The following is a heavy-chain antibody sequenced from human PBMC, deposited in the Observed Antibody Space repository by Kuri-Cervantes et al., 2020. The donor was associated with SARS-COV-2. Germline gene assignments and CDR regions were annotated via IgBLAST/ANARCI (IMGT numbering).Heavy chain of an antibody. V-gene: IGHV3-9*01. CDR1: KLTLGGYA. Sequence: GGSLRLSCTASKLTLGGYAMYWVRQAPGKGLGWVSGICWNRDNKDYADSVKGRFTISRDNAKNSLYLQMSSLRAEDTAVYYCARELGLGKSLDYWGQGTLVTVSS. J-gene: IGHJ4*02. CDR3: ARELGLGKSLDY. D-gene: IGHD7-27*01. CDR2: ICWNRDNK.